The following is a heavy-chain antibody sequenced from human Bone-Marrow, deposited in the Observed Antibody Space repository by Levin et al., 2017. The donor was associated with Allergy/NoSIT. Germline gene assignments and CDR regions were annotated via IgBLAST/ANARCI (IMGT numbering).Heavy chain of an antibody. CDR2: IWYDGSNK. CDR3: ARDAHIVVVPAATSAGFDY. J-gene: IGHJ4*02. V-gene: IGHV3-33*01. Sequence: GESLKISCAASGFTFSSYGMHWVRQAPGKGLEWVAVIWYDGSNKYYADSVKGRFTISRDNSKTTLYLQMNSLRAEDTAVYYCARDAHIVVVPAATSAGFDYWGQGTLVTVSS. CDR1: GFTFSSYG. D-gene: IGHD2-2*01.